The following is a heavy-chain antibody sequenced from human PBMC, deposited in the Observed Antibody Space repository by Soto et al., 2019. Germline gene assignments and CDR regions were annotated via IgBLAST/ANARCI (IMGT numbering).Heavy chain of an antibody. CDR3: ARLYSSGWDGPGRY. D-gene: IGHD6-19*01. V-gene: IGHV3-20*04. CDR1: GFTFDDYG. Sequence: EVQLVESGGGVVRPGGSLRLSCAASGFTFDDYGMSWVRQAPGKELEWVSGINWNGGSTGYADSVKGRFTISSDNAKISLYLQMNSLRAEDTALYYCARLYSSGWDGPGRYCGQGTLVTVSS. J-gene: IGHJ4*02. CDR2: INWNGGST.